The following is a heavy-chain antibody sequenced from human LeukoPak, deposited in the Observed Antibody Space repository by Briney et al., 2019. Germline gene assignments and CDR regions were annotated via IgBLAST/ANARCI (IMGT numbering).Heavy chain of an antibody. CDR3: TRVQKKTVTTWVRFWAFDI. D-gene: IGHD4-17*01. Sequence: GGSLRLSCTASGFTFGDYAMSWFRQAPGKVLEWVGFIRSKAYGGTTEYAASVKGRFTISRDDSKSIAYLQMNSLKTEDTAVYYCTRVQKKTVTTWVRFWAFDIWGQGTMVTVSS. CDR1: GFTFGDYA. V-gene: IGHV3-49*03. J-gene: IGHJ3*02. CDR2: IRSKAYGGTT.